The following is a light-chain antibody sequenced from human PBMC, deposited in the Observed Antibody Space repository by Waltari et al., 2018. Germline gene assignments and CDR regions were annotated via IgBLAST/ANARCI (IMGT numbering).Light chain of an antibody. Sequence: YQQKPRQSPVLVIYGKNNRPSGIPDRFSGSSSGNTASLTITGAQAEDEADYYCNSRDSSGNHWVFGGGTKLTVL. CDR3: NSRDSSGNHWV. J-gene: IGLJ3*02. CDR2: GKN. V-gene: IGLV3-19*01.